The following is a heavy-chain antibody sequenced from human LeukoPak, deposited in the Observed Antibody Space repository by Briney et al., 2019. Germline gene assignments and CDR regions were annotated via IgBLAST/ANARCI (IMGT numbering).Heavy chain of an antibody. CDR1: GFTFSSYA. CDR2: ISGSGGST. CDR3: AKDSDGYITPRFDY. J-gene: IGHJ4*02. Sequence: GGSLRLSCAASGFTFSSYAMSWVRQAPGKGLEWVSAISGSGGSTYYADSVKGRFTISRDNSKNTLYLQMNSLRAEGTAVYYCAKDSDGYITPRFDYWGQGTLVTVSS. V-gene: IGHV3-23*01. D-gene: IGHD5-24*01.